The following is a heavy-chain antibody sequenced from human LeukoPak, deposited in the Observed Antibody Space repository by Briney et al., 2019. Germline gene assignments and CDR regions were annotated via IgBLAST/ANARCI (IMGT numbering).Heavy chain of an antibody. CDR3: SRGRGSTGAVKYYFDY. V-gene: IGHV4-4*07. D-gene: IGHD3-10*01. Sequence: PSETLSLXCTVSGGSISSYYWRWIRQPAGKGLEWIGRIYTSGSTNYNPSLKSRVTMSVDTSKNQFSLKLSSVTAADTAVYYCSRGRGSTGAVKYYFDYWGQGTLVTVSS. CDR2: IYTSGST. CDR1: GGSISSYY. J-gene: IGHJ4*02.